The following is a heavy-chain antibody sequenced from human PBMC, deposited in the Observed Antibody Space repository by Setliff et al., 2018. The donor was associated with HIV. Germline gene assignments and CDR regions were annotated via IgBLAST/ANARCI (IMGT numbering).Heavy chain of an antibody. J-gene: IGHJ6*03. V-gene: IGHV3-7*03. CDR2: IKGDGSER. CDR1: GLGSYW. CDR3: ARDQRPLPSSVWAMDV. Sequence: GGSLRLSCTASGLGSYWVSWVRQAPGKGLEWVANIKGDGSERYYVDSVRGRFAISRDNAKNTVHLQMNSLKVDDTAVYYCARDQRPLPSSVWAMDVWGKGTTVTVSS. D-gene: IGHD3-22*01.